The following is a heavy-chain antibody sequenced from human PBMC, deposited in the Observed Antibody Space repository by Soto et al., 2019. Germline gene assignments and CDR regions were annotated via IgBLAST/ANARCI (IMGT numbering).Heavy chain of an antibody. CDR2: IYYSGST. CDR1: GGSISSYY. CDR3: VRVAGGGLFDY. D-gene: IGHD2-15*01. V-gene: IGHV4-59*01. J-gene: IGHJ4*02. Sequence: SETLSLTCTVSGGSISSYYWSWIRQPPGKGLEWIGYIYYSGSTNYNPSLKSRVTISVDTSKNQFSLKLSSVTAADTAVYYCVRVAGGGLFDYWGPGNLVTVSS.